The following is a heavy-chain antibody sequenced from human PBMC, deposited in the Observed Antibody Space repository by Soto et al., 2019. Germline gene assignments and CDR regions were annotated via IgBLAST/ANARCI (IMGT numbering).Heavy chain of an antibody. J-gene: IGHJ4*02. Sequence: QVQLQESGPGLVKPSDTLSLSCTVSGGSISSYYWNWIRQPAGKGLEWIGRIYSSGATNYNPSLKSRVTMSTDTSTNHLSLRLTSVTPADTAVYYCAREHKVVNDFEFWGQGILVTVSS. V-gene: IGHV4-4*07. CDR1: GGSISSYY. CDR2: IYSSGAT. D-gene: IGHD2-15*01. CDR3: AREHKVVNDFEF.